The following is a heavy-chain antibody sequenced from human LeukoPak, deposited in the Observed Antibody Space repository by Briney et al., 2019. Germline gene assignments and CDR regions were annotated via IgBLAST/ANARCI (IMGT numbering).Heavy chain of an antibody. D-gene: IGHD6-19*01. CDR3: ARHGPGYSSVFDY. J-gene: IGHJ4*02. CDR1: GGSISSYY. V-gene: IGHV4-59*08. CDR2: LYYTGST. Sequence: SETLSLTCTVSGGSISSYYWTWIRQPPGKGLEWIGYLYYTGSTNCNPSLKSRVTISVDMSKNQFSLKLRSMTAADTAVYYCARHGPGYSSVFDYWGQGTLVTVSS.